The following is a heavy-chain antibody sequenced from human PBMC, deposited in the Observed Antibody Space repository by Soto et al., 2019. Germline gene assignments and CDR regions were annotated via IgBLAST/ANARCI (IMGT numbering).Heavy chain of an antibody. CDR3: ARIGFDGH. Sequence: QVQLVQAGSEIKKPGASVKVSCKAFGYTFTSYGIVWVRQAPGQGLEWMGWISVYNDNTNYAQKFQGRVTMTTETSSSTAYMELRSLKSDDTAVYYCARIGFDGHWGQGTLVTVSS. CDR2: ISVYNDNT. D-gene: IGHD3-9*01. CDR1: GYTFTSYG. V-gene: IGHV1-18*01. J-gene: IGHJ1*01.